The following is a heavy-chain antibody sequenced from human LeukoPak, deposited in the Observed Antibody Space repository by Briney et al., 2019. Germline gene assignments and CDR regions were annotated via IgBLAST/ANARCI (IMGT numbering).Heavy chain of an antibody. J-gene: IGHJ4*02. D-gene: IGHD4-11*01. CDR2: INTDGTGT. CDR1: GFTFSIYW. V-gene: IGHV3-74*01. Sequence: GGSLRLSCAASGFTFSIYWMHWVRQAPGKGLVWVSHINTDGTGTTYADSVKGRFTISRDNAKNTLYLQMNSLRAEDTAVYYCARLMSTVTEGFDYWGQGTLVTVSS. CDR3: ARLMSTVTEGFDY.